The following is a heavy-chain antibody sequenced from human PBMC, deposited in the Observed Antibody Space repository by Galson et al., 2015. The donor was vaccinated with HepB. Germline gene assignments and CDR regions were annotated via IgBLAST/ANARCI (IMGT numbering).Heavy chain of an antibody. V-gene: IGHV3-21*01. CDR3: ARYLDPGMDV. CDR2: ISSSSSYI. J-gene: IGHJ6*02. CDR1: GFTFSSYI. Sequence: SLRLSCAASGFTFSSYIMHWVRQAPGKGLEWVSSISSSSSYIYYADSVKGRFTISRDNAKNSLYLQMNSLRAEDTAVYYCARYLDPGMDVWGQGTTVTVSS. D-gene: IGHD2-2*01.